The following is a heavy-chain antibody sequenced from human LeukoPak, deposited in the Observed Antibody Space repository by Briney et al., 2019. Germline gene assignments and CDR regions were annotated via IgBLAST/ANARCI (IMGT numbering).Heavy chain of an antibody. CDR1: GGSISSYY. V-gene: IGHV4-59*08. Sequence: SETLSLTCTVSGGSISSYYWSWIRQPPGKGLEWIGYIYYSGSTNYNPSLKSRVTISVDTSKNQFSLKLSSVTAADTAVYYCARLGAVAGTWGQGTLVTISS. J-gene: IGHJ5*02. D-gene: IGHD6-19*01. CDR3: ARLGAVAGT. CDR2: IYYSGST.